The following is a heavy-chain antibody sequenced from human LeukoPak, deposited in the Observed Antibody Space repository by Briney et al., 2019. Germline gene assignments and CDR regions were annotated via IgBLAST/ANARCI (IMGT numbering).Heavy chain of an antibody. J-gene: IGHJ6*02. Sequence: SETLSLTCTVSGGSISSYYWSWVRQPPGKGLEWIGDIYYSGRTNYNPSLKSRVTISVDTSKNQFSLKLSSVTAADTAVYYCARDRSVRYFDWLSDYYYGMDVWGQGTTVTVSS. V-gene: IGHV4-59*01. CDR1: GGSISSYY. CDR3: ARDRSVRYFDWLSDYYYGMDV. CDR2: IYYSGRT. D-gene: IGHD3-9*01.